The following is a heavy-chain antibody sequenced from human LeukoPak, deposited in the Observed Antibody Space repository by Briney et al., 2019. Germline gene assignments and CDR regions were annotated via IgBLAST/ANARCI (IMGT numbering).Heavy chain of an antibody. CDR3: AKDLAIVVVPAAIWAYYYYGMDV. CDR2: ISGSGGST. CDR1: GFTFSSYA. Sequence: PAGPLRLSCAASGFTFSSYAMSWVRQAPGKGLEWVSAISGSGGSTYYADSVKGRFTISRDNSKNTLYLQMNSLRAEDTAVYYCAKDLAIVVVPAAIWAYYYYGMDVWGQGTTVTVSS. V-gene: IGHV3-23*01. D-gene: IGHD2-2*01. J-gene: IGHJ6*02.